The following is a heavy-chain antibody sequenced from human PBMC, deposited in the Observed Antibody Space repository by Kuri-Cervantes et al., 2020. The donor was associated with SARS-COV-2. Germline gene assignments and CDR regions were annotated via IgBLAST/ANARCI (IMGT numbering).Heavy chain of an antibody. CDR1: VGSFNTYY. D-gene: IGHD5-24*01. CDR3: ARGPGYNGYYYMDV. J-gene: IGHJ6*03. Sequence: SQNLSLTGAVYVGSFNTYYLAWIRHPPGKGLERIGEITHRGDTIYNMSLKSRVTKSVDTSKKQFSLDLRSVTAAHTAIYYCARGPGYNGYYYMDVWGNGTTVTVSS. CDR2: ITHRGDT. V-gene: IGHV4-34*01.